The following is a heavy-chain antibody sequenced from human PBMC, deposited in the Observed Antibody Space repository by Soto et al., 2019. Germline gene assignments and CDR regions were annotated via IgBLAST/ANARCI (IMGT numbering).Heavy chain of an antibody. J-gene: IGHJ2*01. V-gene: IGHV4-59*08. CDR3: ARHKTVTTFRYFDL. CDR2: IYYSGST. D-gene: IGHD4-17*01. Sequence: QVQLQESGPGLVKPSETLSLTCTVSGGSISSYYWSWIRQPPGKGLEWIGYIYYSGSTNYNPSLRSRLTISVDPSKNQFYLKLSSVTAADTAVYYCARHKTVTTFRYFDLWGRGTLVTVSS. CDR1: GGSISSYY.